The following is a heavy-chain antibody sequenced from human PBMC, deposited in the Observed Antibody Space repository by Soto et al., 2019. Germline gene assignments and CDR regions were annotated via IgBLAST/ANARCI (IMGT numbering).Heavy chain of an antibody. CDR1: GGTFSSYA. CDR3: ARDLKRYYDSSGYGYYYYGMDV. J-gene: IGHJ6*02. V-gene: IGHV1-69*01. D-gene: IGHD3-22*01. Sequence: QVQLVQSGAEVKKPGSSVKVSCKASGGTFSSYAISWVRQAPGQGLEWMGGNIPIFGTANYAQKFQGRVTITADESTTTAYRELSSLRSEDTAVYYCARDLKRYYDSSGYGYYYYGMDVWGQGTTVTVSS. CDR2: NIPIFGTA.